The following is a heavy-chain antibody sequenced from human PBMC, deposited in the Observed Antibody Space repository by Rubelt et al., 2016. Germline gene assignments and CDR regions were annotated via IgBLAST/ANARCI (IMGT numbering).Heavy chain of an antibody. J-gene: IGHJ4*02. CDR3: ARDPLPVRGVIMTPTH. CDR1: GYTFTSYG. Sequence: QVQLVQSGAEVKKPGASVKVSCKASGYTFTSYGISWVRQAPGQGLEWMGWISAYNGNKNYAQKLQGRCTMTTDTSTRTAYMGLRSRRSDDTAVYYCARDPLPVRGVIMTPTHWGQGTLVTVSS. V-gene: IGHV1-18*01. D-gene: IGHD3-10*01. CDR2: ISAYNGNK.